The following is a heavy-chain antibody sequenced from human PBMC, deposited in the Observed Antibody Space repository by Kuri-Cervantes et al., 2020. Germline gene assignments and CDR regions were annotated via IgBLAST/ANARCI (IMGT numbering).Heavy chain of an antibody. CDR3: ARDPHSSGVFDY. Sequence: ASVKVSCKASGGTFSSYAISWVRQASGQGLEWMGIINPSGGSTSYAQKFQGRVTMTRDTSTSTVYMELSSLRSEDTAVYYCARDPHSSGVFDYWGQGTLVTVSS. J-gene: IGHJ4*02. CDR2: INPSGGST. V-gene: IGHV1-46*01. D-gene: IGHD3-22*01. CDR1: GGTFSSYA.